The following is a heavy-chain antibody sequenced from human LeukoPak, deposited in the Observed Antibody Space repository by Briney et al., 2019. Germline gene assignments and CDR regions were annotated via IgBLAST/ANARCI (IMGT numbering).Heavy chain of an antibody. CDR2: IQYDGSEK. D-gene: IGHD3-22*01. J-gene: IGHJ3*02. V-gene: IGHV3-30*02. Sequence: GGSLRLSCAVSGFTFSSYGMHWVRQAPGKGLEWVAFIQYDGSEKYYADSVKGRFTMSRDNSKNTLYLQMNSLRAEDTAVYYCARRRNHYYDSSGSKKTGAFDIWGQGTMVTVSS. CDR1: GFTFSSYG. CDR3: ARRRNHYYDSSGSKKTGAFDI.